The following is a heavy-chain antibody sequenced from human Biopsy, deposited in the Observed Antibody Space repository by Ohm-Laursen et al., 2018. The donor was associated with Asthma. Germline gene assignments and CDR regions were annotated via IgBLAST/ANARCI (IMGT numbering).Heavy chain of an antibody. V-gene: IGHV1-3*01. Sequence: ASVKASCKASGYTFIHFAIHWVRQAPGQRLEWMGWINAGDGNTKYSQKFQGRVTITRDTSASTAYMDLRRLRSEDTAMYYCARTYYDFLTGQVNDAFALWGQGTMVTVSS. CDR1: GYTFIHFA. D-gene: IGHD3-9*01. CDR3: ARTYYDFLTGQVNDAFAL. J-gene: IGHJ3*01. CDR2: INAGDGNT.